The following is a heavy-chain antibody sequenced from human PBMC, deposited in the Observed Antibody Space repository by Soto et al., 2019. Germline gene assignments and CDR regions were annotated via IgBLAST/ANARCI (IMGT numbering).Heavy chain of an antibody. CDR1: GGSIINNDDH. D-gene: IGHD6-19*01. Sequence: QLQLQELGPGLVRPSETLSLTCTVSGGSIINNDDHWGWIRQPPGKGLDWIGTVHHSGPDHYSPSLRSSVFISVDKSKIQFSLNLNSATDTDTAFYYCVDIRGQWVPRDWGRGILVTVSS. CDR2: VHHSGPD. CDR3: VDIRGQWVPRD. V-gene: IGHV4-39*01. J-gene: IGHJ4*02.